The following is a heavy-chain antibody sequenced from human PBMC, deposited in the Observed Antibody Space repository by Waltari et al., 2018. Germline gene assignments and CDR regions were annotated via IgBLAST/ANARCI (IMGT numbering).Heavy chain of an antibody. D-gene: IGHD4-17*01. V-gene: IGHV4-4*02. Sequence: QVQLQESGPRLVKPSETLSLTCAVSGASISRGNWWSWVRKSPEKGLEWIGEIFHTGSSIYNPSLESRVTISVDKSNNQFSLNLKSVTAADTAVYYCAKSQADYVDYYGMAVWGQGTTVTVSS. CDR2: IFHTGSS. CDR3: AKSQADYVDYYGMAV. CDR1: GASISRGNW. J-gene: IGHJ6*02.